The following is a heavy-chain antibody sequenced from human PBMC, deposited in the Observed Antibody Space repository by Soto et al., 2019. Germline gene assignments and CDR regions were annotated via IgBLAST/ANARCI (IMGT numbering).Heavy chain of an antibody. V-gene: IGHV4-39*01. D-gene: IGHD5-18*01. Sequence: SETLSLTCTVSGGSISSSSYYWGWIRQPPGKGLEWIGSIYYSGSTYYNPSLKSRVTISVDTSKNQFSLKLSSVTAADTAVYYCYTAMGFYYFDYWGHGTLATVSS. CDR2: IYYSGST. CDR1: GGSISSSSYY. CDR3: YTAMGFYYFDY. J-gene: IGHJ4*01.